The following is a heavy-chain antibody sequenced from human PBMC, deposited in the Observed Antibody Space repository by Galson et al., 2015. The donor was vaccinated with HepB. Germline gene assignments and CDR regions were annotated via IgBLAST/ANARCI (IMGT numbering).Heavy chain of an antibody. CDR3: AREGGVGATGYYYGMDV. CDR2: INAGNGNT. V-gene: IGHV1-3*01. D-gene: IGHD1-26*01. CDR1: GYTFTSYA. Sequence: SVKVSCKASGYTFTSYAMHWVRQAPGQRLEWMGWINAGNGNTKYSQKFQGRVTITRDTSTSTAYMELSSLRSEDTAVYYCAREGGVGATGYYYGMDVWGQGTTVTVSS. J-gene: IGHJ6*02.